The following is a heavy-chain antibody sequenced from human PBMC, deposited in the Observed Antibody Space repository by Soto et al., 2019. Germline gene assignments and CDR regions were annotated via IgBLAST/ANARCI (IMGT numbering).Heavy chain of an antibody. CDR3: AKAYGASHSPFDC. D-gene: IGHD2-21*01. Sequence: SGGSLRLSCAASGFTFRGYAMSWVRQAPGKGPEWVSGISGSGDSTYHAKSVKGRFIISRDNSKNTLYLEINSLRAEDTAVYYCAKAYGASHSPFDCWGKGTLVTV. CDR1: GFTFRGYA. V-gene: IGHV3-23*01. CDR2: ISGSGDST. J-gene: IGHJ4*02.